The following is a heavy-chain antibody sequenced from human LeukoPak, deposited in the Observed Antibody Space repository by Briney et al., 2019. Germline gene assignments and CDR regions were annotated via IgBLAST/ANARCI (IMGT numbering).Heavy chain of an antibody. V-gene: IGHV1-8*01. Sequence: ASVKVSCKASGYTFTSYDINWVRQATGQGLEWMGWMNPNSGNTGYAQKFQGRVTMTRNTSIGTAYMELSSLRSEDTAVYYCARAGIAARRSQRPYYYYYMDVWGKGTTVTVSS. CDR1: GYTFTSYD. D-gene: IGHD6-6*01. J-gene: IGHJ6*03. CDR3: ARAGIAARRSQRPYYYYYMDV. CDR2: MNPNSGNT.